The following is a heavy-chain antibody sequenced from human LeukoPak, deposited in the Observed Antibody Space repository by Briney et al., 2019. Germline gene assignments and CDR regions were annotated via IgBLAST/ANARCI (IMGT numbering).Heavy chain of an antibody. V-gene: IGHV4-4*07. D-gene: IGHD3-22*01. CDR1: GGSISSDY. CDR3: ARAANYYDSSGYSES. Sequence: SETLSLTCTVSGGSISSDYWSWIRQPAGKGLEWIGRIYTSGSTNYNPSLKSRVTISVDTSKNQFSLKLSSVTAADTAVYYCARAANYYDSSGYSESWGQGTLVTVSS. CDR2: IYTSGST. J-gene: IGHJ4*02.